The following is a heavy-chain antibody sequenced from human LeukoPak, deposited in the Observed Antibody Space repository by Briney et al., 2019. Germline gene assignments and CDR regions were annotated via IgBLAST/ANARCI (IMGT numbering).Heavy chain of an antibody. CDR2: IKQDGSEK. Sequence: GGSLRLSCAVSGFTFSSYWMSWVRQAPGKGLEWVANIKQDGSEKYYVDSVKGRFTISRDNAKNSLYLQMNSLRAEDTAVYYCARDRDSSGYYVMDYFDYWGQGTLVTVSS. CDR1: GFTFSSYW. CDR3: ARDRDSSGYYVMDYFDY. J-gene: IGHJ4*02. D-gene: IGHD3-22*01. V-gene: IGHV3-7*01.